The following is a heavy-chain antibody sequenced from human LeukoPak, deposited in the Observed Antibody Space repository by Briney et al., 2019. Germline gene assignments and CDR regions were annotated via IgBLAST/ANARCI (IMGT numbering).Heavy chain of an antibody. V-gene: IGHV4-34*01. D-gene: IGHD5-12*01. CDR1: GGSFSGYY. CDR2: INHSGST. Sequence: SETLSLTCAVYGGSFSGYYWSWIRQPPGKGLEWIGEINHSGSTNYNPSLKSRVTISVDTSKNQFSLKLSSVTAADTAVYYCAQSVDRLAFDIWGQGTTVTVSS. CDR3: AQSVDRLAFDI. J-gene: IGHJ3*02.